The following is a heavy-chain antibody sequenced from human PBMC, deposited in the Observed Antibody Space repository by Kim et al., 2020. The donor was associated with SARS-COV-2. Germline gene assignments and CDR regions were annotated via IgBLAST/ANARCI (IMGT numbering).Heavy chain of an antibody. V-gene: IGHV3-23*01. Sequence: GGSLRLSCAASGFTFSNYAMNWVRQAPGKGLEWVSTISGDTGSTYHADSVKGRFTISRDNSKNTLFLQMNSLIAEDTAVYFCAKAGFFTSVICPNYYGM. CDR1: GFTFSNYA. CDR2: ISGDTGST. J-gene: IGHJ6*01. CDR3: AKAGFFTSVICPNYYGM. D-gene: IGHD2-8*01.